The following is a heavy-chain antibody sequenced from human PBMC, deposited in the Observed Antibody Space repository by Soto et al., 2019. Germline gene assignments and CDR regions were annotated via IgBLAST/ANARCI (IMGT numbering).Heavy chain of an antibody. CDR3: ARSTIVVVTAIPRAGGMDV. J-gene: IGHJ6*02. Sequence: QVQLVQSGAEVKKPGSSVKVSCKASVGTFSSYAISWERQAPVLGLEWMGGIIPIFGTANYAQKFQGRVTITADESTSTAYMELSSLRSEDTAVYYCARSTIVVVTAIPRAGGMDVWGQGTTVTVSS. CDR2: IIPIFGTA. CDR1: VGTFSSYA. D-gene: IGHD2-21*02. V-gene: IGHV1-69*12.